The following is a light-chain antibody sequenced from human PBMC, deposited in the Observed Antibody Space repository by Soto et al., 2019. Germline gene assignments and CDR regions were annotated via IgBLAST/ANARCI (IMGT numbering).Light chain of an antibody. J-gene: IGKJ5*01. CDR2: DAS. Sequence: DIQMTQSPSSLSASLLXRVTVTCQASQDISNYLNWYQQKLGKAPKLLIYDASNLETGVPSRFSGSGSGTDFTFTISSLQPEDIATYYCQQYSHLITFGQGTRLEIK. CDR1: QDISNY. CDR3: QQYSHLIT. V-gene: IGKV1-33*01.